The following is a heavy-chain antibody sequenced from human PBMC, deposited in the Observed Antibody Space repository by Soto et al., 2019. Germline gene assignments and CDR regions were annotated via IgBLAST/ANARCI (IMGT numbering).Heavy chain of an antibody. Sequence: ASVKVSCKASGYTFTSYAMHWVRQAPGQRLEWMGWINAGNGNTKYSQKFQGRVTITRDTSASTAYMELSSLRSEDTAVYYCAGNDQRSGYYYYGMDVWGQGTTVTVSS. V-gene: IGHV1-3*01. D-gene: IGHD1-1*01. CDR3: AGNDQRSGYYYYGMDV. CDR1: GYTFTSYA. J-gene: IGHJ6*02. CDR2: INAGNGNT.